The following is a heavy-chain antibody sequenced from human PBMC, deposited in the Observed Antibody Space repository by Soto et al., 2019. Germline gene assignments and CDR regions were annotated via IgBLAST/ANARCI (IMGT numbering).Heavy chain of an antibody. CDR1: GGSISSGDYY. J-gene: IGHJ6*02. V-gene: IGHV4-30-4*01. D-gene: IGHD3-9*01. CDR2: IYYSGST. Sequence: KASETLSLTCTVSGGSISSGDYYWSWIRQPPGKGLEWIGYIYYSGSTYYNPSLKSRVTISVDTSKNQFSLKLSSVTAADTAVYYCARAFWTTRYFDWAHYYGMDVWGQGTTVTVSS. CDR3: ARAFWTTRYFDWAHYYGMDV.